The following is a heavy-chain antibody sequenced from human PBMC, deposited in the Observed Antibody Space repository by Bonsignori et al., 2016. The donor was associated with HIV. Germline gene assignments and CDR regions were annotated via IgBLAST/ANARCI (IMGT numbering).Heavy chain of an antibody. V-gene: IGHV3-30*02. CDR3: VKDRSAAHYDSNGYYYSDPGPFES. CDR1: GFNFAGYG. CDR2: IRFDGSSK. J-gene: IGHJ4*02. D-gene: IGHD3-22*01. Sequence: GGSLRLSCAASGFNFAGYGMHWVRQTAGKGLEWVAFIRFDGSSKFYGDFVGGRFTISRDNSKNTLYLQMSSLRAADSGRYHCVKDRSAAHYDSNGYYYSDPGPFESWGQGALVTVSS.